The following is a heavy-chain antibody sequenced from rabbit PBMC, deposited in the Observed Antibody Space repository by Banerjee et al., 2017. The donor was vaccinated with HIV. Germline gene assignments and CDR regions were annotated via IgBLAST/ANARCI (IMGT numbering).Heavy chain of an antibody. D-gene: IGHD7-1*01. CDR2: IYAGSSGST. CDR1: GFSFSSSYW. CDR3: ARDSSYAGYAGYGYGTGVFNL. J-gene: IGHJ4*01. Sequence: EESGGDLVKPEGSLTLTCTASGFSFSSSYWICWVRQAPGKGLEWIACIYAGSSGSTYYASWAKGRFTISKTSSTTVTLQMTSLTAADTATYFCARDSSYAGYAGYGYGTGVFNLWGQGTLVTVS. V-gene: IGHV1S45*01.